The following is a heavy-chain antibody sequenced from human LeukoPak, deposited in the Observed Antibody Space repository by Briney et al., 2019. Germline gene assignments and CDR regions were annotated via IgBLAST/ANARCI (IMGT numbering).Heavy chain of an antibody. J-gene: IGHJ3*01. CDR2: ISDRGDST. V-gene: IGHV3-23*01. CDR1: GGSIISYY. D-gene: IGHD2-21*02. CDR3: AKGRWGLTINNFDL. Sequence: ETLSLTCTVSGGSIISYYWSWVRQAPGKGLEWVSVISDRGDSTYYADSVKGRFTISRDSSKNTLYLQMNSLGGEDTALYYCAKGRWGLTINNFDLWGQGTMVTVSS.